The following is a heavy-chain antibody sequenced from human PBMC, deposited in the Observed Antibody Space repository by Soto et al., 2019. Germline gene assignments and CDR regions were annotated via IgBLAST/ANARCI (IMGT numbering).Heavy chain of an antibody. CDR1: GFTISSNY. J-gene: IGHJ3*02. CDR3: GWEEYGDAIDI. CDR2: IYSGGST. Sequence: EVQLVESGGGLVQPGGSLRLSCEASGFTISSNYLTWVRQAPGKGLEWVSVIYSGGSTYYADSVKGRFTISRDNSKNTVYLQMNSLRDDDTAVYYCGWEEYGDAIDIWGQGTMVTVSS. V-gene: IGHV3-66*01. D-gene: IGHD4-17*01.